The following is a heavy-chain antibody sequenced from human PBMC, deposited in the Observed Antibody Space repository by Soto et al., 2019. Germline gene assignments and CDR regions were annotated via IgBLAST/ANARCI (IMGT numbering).Heavy chain of an antibody. CDR2: ISTSGSTI. J-gene: IGHJ4*02. Sequence: GGSLRLSCAASGFTFSSYEMNWVRQAPGKGLEWVSYISTSGSTIYYADSVKGRLTISRDNAKNSLYLQMYTLRAEDTAVYYCVRGETWLQLSYYFDYWGQGTLVTVSS. CDR3: VRGETWLQLSYYFDY. CDR1: GFTFSSYE. D-gene: IGHD5-12*01. V-gene: IGHV3-48*03.